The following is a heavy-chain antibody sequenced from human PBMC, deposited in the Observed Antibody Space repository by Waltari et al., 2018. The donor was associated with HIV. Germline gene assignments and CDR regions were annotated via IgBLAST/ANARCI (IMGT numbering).Heavy chain of an antibody. Sequence: QVQLQESGPGLVKPSGTLSLTCAVSGGSITSSNWWSWVRQPPGKGLEWIGGIYHSGSTNYNPSLKSRVTRSLDKSKNQFSLKLSSVTAADTALYYCAGSRSSGSSVYYGMDVWGQGTTVTVSS. D-gene: IGHD3-22*01. V-gene: IGHV4-4*02. CDR3: AGSRSSGSSVYYGMDV. CDR2: IYHSGST. CDR1: GGSITSSNW. J-gene: IGHJ6*02.